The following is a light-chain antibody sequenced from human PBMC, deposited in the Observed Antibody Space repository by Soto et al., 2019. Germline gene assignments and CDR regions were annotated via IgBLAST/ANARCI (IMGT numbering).Light chain of an antibody. CDR3: QQYTSHPLT. CDR2: AAS. J-gene: IGKJ4*01. CDR1: QYISSW. Sequence: DIQMTQSPSSLSASVGDRVTITCRASQYISSWLTWYQQKPGKAPKSLIYAASTLRSGVPSRFSGSGSGTDFTLTIHSLQPEDSAAYYCQQYTSHPLTFGGGTKVEI. V-gene: IGKV1D-16*01.